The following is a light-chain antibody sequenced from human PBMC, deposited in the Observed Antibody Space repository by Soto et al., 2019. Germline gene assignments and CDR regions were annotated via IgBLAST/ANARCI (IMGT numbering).Light chain of an antibody. Sequence: DIVMTQSPDSLAVSLGERATISCKSSQSVLYSSNNKDYLAWYQQKPGQPPKLLIYWASTRDSGVPDRFSGSGSGTDFTLTISSLQAEDVAVYYCQQYFTTPPWTFGQGTKVEIK. CDR1: QSVLYSSNNKDY. CDR3: QQYFTTPPWT. J-gene: IGKJ1*01. CDR2: WAS. V-gene: IGKV4-1*01.